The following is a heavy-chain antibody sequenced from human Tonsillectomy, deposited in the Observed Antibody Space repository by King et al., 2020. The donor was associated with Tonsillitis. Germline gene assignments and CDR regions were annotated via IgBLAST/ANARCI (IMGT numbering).Heavy chain of an antibody. J-gene: IGHJ4*02. D-gene: IGHD5-18*01. CDR3: ARAEDVDTAMVPIN. CDR1: GGSISSGSYY. V-gene: IGHV4-61*02. Sequence: QLQESGPGLVKPSQTLSLTCTVSGGSISSGSYYWSWIRQPAGKGLEWIGRIYTSGSTNYNPSLKSRVTISVDPSKNQFSLKLSSVTAADTAVYYCARAEDVDTAMVPINWGQGTLVTVSS. CDR2: IYTSGST.